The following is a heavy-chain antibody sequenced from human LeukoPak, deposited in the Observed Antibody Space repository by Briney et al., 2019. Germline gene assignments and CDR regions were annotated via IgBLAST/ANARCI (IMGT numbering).Heavy chain of an antibody. CDR3: ARRDCGGGSCYFDY. CDR2: IYTSGST. CDR1: GGSISTGSYF. D-gene: IGHD2-15*01. V-gene: IGHV4-61*02. J-gene: IGHJ4*02. Sequence: SETLSLTCTVSGGSISTGSYFWSWIRQPAGKGLEWIGRIYTSGSTNYNPSLESRVTISVDTSKNQFSLRLTSVTAADTAVYYCARRDCGGGSCYFDYWGQGTLVTVSS.